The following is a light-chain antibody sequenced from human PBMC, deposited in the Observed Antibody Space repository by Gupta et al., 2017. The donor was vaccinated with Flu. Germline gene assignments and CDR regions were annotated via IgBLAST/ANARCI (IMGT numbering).Light chain of an antibody. Sequence: EIVMTQCPTALSVSPGKRATLSCRASQRVSSKLAWYQQRPGQSPRLRLLPARFSGSGSGTEFTLTIGSLQSEDFAVYYCQQYNDWFLYTFGQGTTLEIK. J-gene: IGKJ2*01. V-gene: IGKV3-15*01. CDR3: QQYNDWFLYT. CDR1: QRVSSK.